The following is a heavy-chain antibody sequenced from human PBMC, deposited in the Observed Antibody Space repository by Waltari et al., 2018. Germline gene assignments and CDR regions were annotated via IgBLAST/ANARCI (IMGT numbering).Heavy chain of an antibody. V-gene: IGHV1-3*01. Sequence: QVQLVQSGAEVTKPGASVKVSCKASGYTFTSYAMHWVRQATGQRLEWMGWINAGKGNTKYSQKFQGRVTITRDTSASTAYMELSSLRSEDTAVYYCARAFGSGSYAWFDSWGQGTLVTVSS. CDR1: GYTFTSYA. J-gene: IGHJ5*01. D-gene: IGHD3-10*01. CDR3: ARAFGSGSYAWFDS. CDR2: INAGKGNT.